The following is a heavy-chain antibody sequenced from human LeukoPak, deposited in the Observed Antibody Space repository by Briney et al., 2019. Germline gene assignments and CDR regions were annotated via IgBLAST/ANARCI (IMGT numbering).Heavy chain of an antibody. V-gene: IGHV4-59*01. CDR3: ARDLFSYGYGDAFDI. CDR2: IYYSGST. J-gene: IGHJ3*02. CDR1: GGSISSYY. Sequence: SETLSLTCTVSGGSISSYYWSWIRQPPGKGLEWIGYIYYSGSTNYNPSLKSRVTISVDTSKNQFSLKLSSVTAADTAVYYCARDLFSYGYGDAFDIWGQGTMVTVSS. D-gene: IGHD5-18*01.